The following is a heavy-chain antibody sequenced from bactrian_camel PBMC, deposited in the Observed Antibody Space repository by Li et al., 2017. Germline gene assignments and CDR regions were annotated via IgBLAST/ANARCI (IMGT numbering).Heavy chain of an antibody. V-gene: IGHV3S10*01. D-gene: IGHD6*01. CDR1: GFTFSTYY. J-gene: IGHJ4*01. Sequence: VQLVESGGDTVQPGGSLRLSCAASGFTFSTYYMNWVRQAPGKGLQWVSGIHPIGGTHYVDSVKGRFTISRDNAENMVYLQMYSLKPDDTAMYYCALDTRVNCWYKDIRFNYWGRGPRSPSP. CDR2: IHPIGGT.